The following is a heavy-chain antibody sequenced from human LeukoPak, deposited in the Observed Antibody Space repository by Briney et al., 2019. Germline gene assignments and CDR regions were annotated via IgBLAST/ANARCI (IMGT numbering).Heavy chain of an antibody. CDR2: IYYSGST. J-gene: IGHJ4*02. CDR3: AYSSGWYPFDY. Sequence: SETLSLTCTASGFSISGYYWSWIRQPPGKGLEWIGYIYYSGSTNYNPSLKSRVTISVDTSKNQFSLKLSSVTAADTAVYYCAYSSGWYPFDYWGQGTLVTVSS. D-gene: IGHD6-19*01. CDR1: GFSISGYY. V-gene: IGHV4-59*08.